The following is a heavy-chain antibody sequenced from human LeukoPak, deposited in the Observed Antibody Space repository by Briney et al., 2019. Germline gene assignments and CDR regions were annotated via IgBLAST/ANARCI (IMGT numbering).Heavy chain of an antibody. Sequence: SETLSLTCIVSGGSISSYFWNRIRQPAGKGLEWIGRIYASGNTNYNPSLKSRLSMSIDTSNNQFSLRLSSVTAADTAVYYCAREDPLVAARGLDYWGQGTLVTVSS. D-gene: IGHD1-26*01. CDR1: GGSISSYF. CDR2: IYASGNT. CDR3: AREDPLVAARGLDY. V-gene: IGHV4-4*07. J-gene: IGHJ4*02.